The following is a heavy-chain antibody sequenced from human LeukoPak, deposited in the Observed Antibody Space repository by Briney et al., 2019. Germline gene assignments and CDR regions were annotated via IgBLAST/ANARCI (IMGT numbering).Heavy chain of an antibody. CDR3: ARSRMGFGESFDY. CDR1: GFSLSTSGMR. V-gene: IGHV2-70*04. J-gene: IGHJ4*02. D-gene: IGHD3-10*01. CDR2: IDWDDDK. Sequence: SGPALVKPTQTLALTCTFSGFSLSTSGMRVSWIRQPPGKALEWLARIDWDDDKFYSTSLKTRLTISKDTSKNHVVLTMTNMDPVDTATYYCARSRMGFGESFDYWGQGTLVTVSS.